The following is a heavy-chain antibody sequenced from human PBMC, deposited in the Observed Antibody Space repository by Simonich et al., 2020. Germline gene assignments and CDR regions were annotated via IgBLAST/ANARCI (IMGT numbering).Heavy chain of an antibody. CDR1: GYPFTGYY. D-gene: IGHD2-21*01. V-gene: IGHV1-2*02. CDR2: RKPKSGGT. Sequence: QLQLVQSGAEVKKPGASVKVSCKASGYPFTGYYMHWVRQAPGQGLELMGWRKPKSGGTTYAQELQGRLTMTRDTSISTAYMELSRLRSDDTAVYYCARNGLVGILKAFDIWGQGTRVTVSS. J-gene: IGHJ3*02. CDR3: ARNGLVGILKAFDI.